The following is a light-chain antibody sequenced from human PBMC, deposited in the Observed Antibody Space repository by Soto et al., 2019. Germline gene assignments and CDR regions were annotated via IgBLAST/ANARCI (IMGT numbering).Light chain of an antibody. V-gene: IGLV2-8*01. CDR2: EVS. J-gene: IGLJ1*01. Sequence: QSALTQPASVSGSPGQSITISCTGTSSNVGSYKLVSWYQQHPGKAPKLMIYEVSRRPSGVPERFSGSKSGNTASLTVSGLQAEDEAHYYCSSYAGSNNFVVGTGTKVTVL. CDR1: SSNVGSYKL. CDR3: SSYAGSNNFV.